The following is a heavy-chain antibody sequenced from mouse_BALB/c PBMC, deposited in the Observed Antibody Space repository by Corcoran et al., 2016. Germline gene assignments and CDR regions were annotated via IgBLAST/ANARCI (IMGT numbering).Heavy chain of an antibody. CDR3: ARWDWYFDV. CDR2: IDPANGNT. J-gene: IGHJ1*01. V-gene: IGHV14-3*02. CDR1: GFNIKDTY. Sequence: EVQLQQSGAELVKPGASVKLSCTASGFNIKDTYMHWVNQRPEQGLEWIGRIDPANGNTKYDPKFQGKATITADTSSNTAYLQLSSLTSEDTAVYYCARWDWYFDVWGAGTTVTVSS.